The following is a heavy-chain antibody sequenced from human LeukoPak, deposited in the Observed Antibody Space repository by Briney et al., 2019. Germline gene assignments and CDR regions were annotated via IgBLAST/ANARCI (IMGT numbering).Heavy chain of an antibody. CDR2: ISYSGNT. Sequence: PSETLSLTCTVSGGSISSFYWSWIRQPPGKGLEWIGYISYSGNTNYNPSLESRVTISLDIFKNQFSLKLSSVTAADTAVHYCARVDYLNWFDPWGQGTLVTVSS. D-gene: IGHD3/OR15-3a*01. CDR1: GGSISSFY. CDR3: ARVDYLNWFDP. J-gene: IGHJ5*02. V-gene: IGHV4-59*01.